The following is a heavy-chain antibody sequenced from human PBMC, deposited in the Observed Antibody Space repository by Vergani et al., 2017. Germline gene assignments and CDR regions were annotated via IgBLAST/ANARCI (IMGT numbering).Heavy chain of an antibody. Sequence: QLQLQESGPGLVKPSETLSLTCTVSGGSISSSSYYWGWIRQPPGKGLEWMGSSYYSGSTNYHPSLQSRFTRSVDTSKNQFSLKLSSVAAADTDVYYCAGDTWQYDFWSGYKTGYFDYWGQGSLVTVSS. J-gene: IGHJ4*02. CDR2: SYYSGST. CDR3: AGDTWQYDFWSGYKTGYFDY. CDR1: GGSISSSSYY. D-gene: IGHD3-3*01. V-gene: IGHV4-39*02.